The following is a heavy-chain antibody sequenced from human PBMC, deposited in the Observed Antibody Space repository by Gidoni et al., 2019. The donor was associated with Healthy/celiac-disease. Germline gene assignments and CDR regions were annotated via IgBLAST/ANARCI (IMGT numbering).Heavy chain of an antibody. Sequence: EVQLVESGGGLVKPGGSLRLSCAASGFTFISSSMNGVRQAPGKGLEWVSSISSSSSYIYYADSVKGRFTISRDNAKNSLYLQMNSLRAEDTAVYYCAREGLRYFDWLPTQDPFLMDVWGKGTTVTVSS. V-gene: IGHV3-21*01. CDR2: ISSSSSYI. CDR1: GFTFISSS. D-gene: IGHD3-9*01. J-gene: IGHJ6*03. CDR3: AREGLRYFDWLPTQDPFLMDV.